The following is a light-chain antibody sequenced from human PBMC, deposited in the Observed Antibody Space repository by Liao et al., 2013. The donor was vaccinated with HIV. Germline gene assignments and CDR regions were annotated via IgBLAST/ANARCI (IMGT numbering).Light chain of an antibody. V-gene: IGLV3-21*01. CDR1: NIGSKS. CDR2: YDN. J-gene: IGLJ1*01. CDR3: IYV. Sequence: SSVLTQPPSVSVAPGKTATITCGANNIGSKSVQWFQQKPGQAPHLVISYDNDRPSGIPARFSGSNSGNTATLTINRVEAGDSTPDQRIYVFGPGTKVTVL.